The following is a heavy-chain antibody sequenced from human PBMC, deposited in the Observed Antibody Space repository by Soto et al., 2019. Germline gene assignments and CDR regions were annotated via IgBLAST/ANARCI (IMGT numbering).Heavy chain of an antibody. Sequence: RSLTCTVSGGSISSSSYYWGWIRQPPGKGLEWIGSIYYSGSTYYNPSLKSRVTISVDTSKNQFSLKLSSVTAADTAVYYCARHVPDAFGMDVWGQGTTVTVSS. CDR3: ARHVPDAFGMDV. CDR2: IYYSGST. J-gene: IGHJ6*02. CDR1: GGSISSSSYY. D-gene: IGHD3-10*02. V-gene: IGHV4-39*01.